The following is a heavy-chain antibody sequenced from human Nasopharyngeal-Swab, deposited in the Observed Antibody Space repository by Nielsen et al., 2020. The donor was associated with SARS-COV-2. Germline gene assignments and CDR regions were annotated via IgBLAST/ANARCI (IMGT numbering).Heavy chain of an antibody. CDR2: INHSGST. Sequence: RQAPGKGLEWIGEINHSGSTNYNPSLKSRVTISVDTSKNQFSLELSSVTAADTAVYYCARAGDIRYYYYGMDVWGQGTTVTVSS. J-gene: IGHJ6*02. D-gene: IGHD2-21*01. CDR3: ARAGDIRYYYYGMDV. V-gene: IGHV4-34*01.